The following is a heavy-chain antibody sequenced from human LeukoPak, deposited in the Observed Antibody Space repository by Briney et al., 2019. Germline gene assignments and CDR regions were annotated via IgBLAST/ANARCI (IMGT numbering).Heavy chain of an antibody. Sequence: SETLSLTCAVYGGSFSGYYWSWIRQPPGKGLEWIGEINHSGSTNYNPSLKSRVTISVDTSKNQFSLKLRSVTAADTAVYYCARGLDIVVVPAAALYFDYWGQGTLVTVSS. V-gene: IGHV4-34*01. CDR2: INHSGST. D-gene: IGHD2-2*03. J-gene: IGHJ4*02. CDR1: GGSFSGYY. CDR3: ARGLDIVVVPAAALYFDY.